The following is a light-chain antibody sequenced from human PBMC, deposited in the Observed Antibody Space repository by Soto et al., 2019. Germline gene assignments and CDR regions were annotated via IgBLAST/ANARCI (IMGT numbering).Light chain of an antibody. CDR1: QSISGNY. Sequence: EIVLTPSPGTLSLSPGESATLPGRASQSISGNYLAWYQQKPGQAPRLLIYGASNRATGIPERFSGSGSGTDFTLTISRLEPQDSAMYYCQQYVISVTFGQGTRLEI. V-gene: IGKV3-20*01. CDR2: GAS. CDR3: QQYVISVT. J-gene: IGKJ5*01.